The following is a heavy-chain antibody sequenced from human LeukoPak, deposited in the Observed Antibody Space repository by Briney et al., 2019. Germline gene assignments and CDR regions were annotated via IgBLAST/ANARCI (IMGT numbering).Heavy chain of an antibody. V-gene: IGHV1-2*02. J-gene: IGHJ6*03. Sequence: GASVKVSCKASGYTFTGYYMHWVRQAPGQGLEWMGWINPNSGGTNYAQKFQGRVTMTRDMSTSTVYMELSSLRSEDTAVYYCARDYSSGWYLLRRYYYYMDVWGKGTTVTVSS. CDR1: GYTFTGYY. CDR2: INPNSGGT. CDR3: ARDYSSGWYLLRRYYYYMDV. D-gene: IGHD6-19*01.